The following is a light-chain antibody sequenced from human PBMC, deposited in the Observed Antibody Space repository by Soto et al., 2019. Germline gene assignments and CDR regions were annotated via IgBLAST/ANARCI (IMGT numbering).Light chain of an antibody. CDR2: EVS. CDR1: SSDVGGYNW. CDR3: SSYTSSSTPV. Sequence: QSVLTQPASVSGSPGQSITISCTGTSSDVGGYNWLSWYQQHPGKAPKLIIYEVSNRPSGVSNRFSGSKSGNTASLTISGLQIEDEADYYCSSYTSSSTPVFGGGTKLTVL. J-gene: IGLJ3*02. V-gene: IGLV2-14*01.